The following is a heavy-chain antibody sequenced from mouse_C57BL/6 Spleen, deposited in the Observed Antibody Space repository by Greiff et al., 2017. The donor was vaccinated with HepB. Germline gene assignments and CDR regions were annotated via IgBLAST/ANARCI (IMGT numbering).Heavy chain of an antibody. CDR3: ARGIYYYGTKDWYFDV. CDR2: IWGVGST. J-gene: IGHJ1*03. CDR1: GFSLTSYG. Sequence: QLQLKESGPGLVAPSQSLSITCTVSGFSLTSYGVDWVRQSPGKGLEWLGVIWGVGSTNYNSALKSRLSISKDNSKSQVFLKMNSLQTDDTAMYYCARGIYYYGTKDWYFDVWGTGTTVTVSS. V-gene: IGHV2-6*01. D-gene: IGHD1-1*01.